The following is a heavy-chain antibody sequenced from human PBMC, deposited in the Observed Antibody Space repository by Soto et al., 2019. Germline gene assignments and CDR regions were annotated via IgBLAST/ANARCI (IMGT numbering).Heavy chain of an antibody. V-gene: IGHV3-23*01. Sequence: EVQLLESGGGLVQPGGSLRLSCAASGFTFSSYAMSWVRQAPGKGLEWVSAISGGGGSTYYADSVKGRFTISRDNSKNTLDLQMYSLIAADTAAYYCANRYSSGWSDFQHWGQGTLVTVSS. CDR1: GFTFSSYA. D-gene: IGHD6-19*01. CDR3: ANRYSSGWSDFQH. CDR2: ISGGGGST. J-gene: IGHJ1*01.